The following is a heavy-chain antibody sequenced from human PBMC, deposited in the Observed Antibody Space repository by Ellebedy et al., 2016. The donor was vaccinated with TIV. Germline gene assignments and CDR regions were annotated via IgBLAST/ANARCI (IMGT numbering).Heavy chain of an antibody. CDR1: GGTFRSYA. J-gene: IGHJ6*02. CDR2: IIPILGIA. D-gene: IGHD3-10*01. V-gene: IGHV1-69*04. Sequence: ASVKVSCKASGGTFRSYAISWVRQAPGQGLEWMGRIIPILGIANYAQKFQDRVTIIADKSTSTAFMELSSLRSDDTAVYYCAREFSALWFGESLSGMDVWGQGTMVTVSS. CDR3: AREFSALWFGESLSGMDV.